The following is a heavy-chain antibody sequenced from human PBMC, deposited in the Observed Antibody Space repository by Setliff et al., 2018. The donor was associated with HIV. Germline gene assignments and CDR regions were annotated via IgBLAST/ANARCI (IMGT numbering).Heavy chain of an antibody. Sequence: KPSETLSLTCGVYGGSFSYDYWSWIRQPPGEELEWIGEINHGGTTKYNPALKGRFAISIDTSKNQFSLKLASVTAADTAVYYCARERRLHGIQPPYWYFDLWSRGTLVTVSS. V-gene: IGHV4-34*01. J-gene: IGHJ2*01. CDR2: INHGGTT. D-gene: IGHD1-1*01. CDR1: GGSFSYDY. CDR3: ARERRLHGIQPPYWYFDL.